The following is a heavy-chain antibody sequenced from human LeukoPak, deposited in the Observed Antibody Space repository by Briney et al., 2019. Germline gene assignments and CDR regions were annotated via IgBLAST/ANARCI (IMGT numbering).Heavy chain of an antibody. V-gene: IGHV3-30*18. D-gene: IGHD5-18*01. CDR2: ISYDGSNK. Sequence: PGGSLRLSCAASGFTFSSYGMHWVRQAPGKGLEWVAVISYDGSNKYYADSVKDRFTISRDNSKNTLYLQMNSLRAEDTAVYYCAKDRVSVQIQLWFAENYYYGMDVWGQGTTVTVSS. J-gene: IGHJ6*02. CDR3: AKDRVSVQIQLWFAENYYYGMDV. CDR1: GFTFSSYG.